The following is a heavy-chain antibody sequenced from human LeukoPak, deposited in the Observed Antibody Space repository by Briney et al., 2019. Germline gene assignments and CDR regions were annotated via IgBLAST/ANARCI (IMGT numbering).Heavy chain of an antibody. J-gene: IGHJ6*02. CDR1: GFAFSNYG. V-gene: IGHV3-30*18. CDR3: ANPLTSMDV. CDR2: MSSDGSNK. Sequence: PGRSLRLSCAASGFAFSNYGMHWVRQAPGKGLEWVALMSSDGSNKYYADSVKGRFSISRDNSKNTLFLQMNSLRGEDTAVYYCANPLTSMDVWGQGTTVTASS.